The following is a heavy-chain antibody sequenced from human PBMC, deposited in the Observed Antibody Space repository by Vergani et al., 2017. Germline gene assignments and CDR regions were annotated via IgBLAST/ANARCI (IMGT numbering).Heavy chain of an antibody. Sequence: QVQLQESGPGLVKPSETLSLTCTVSGGSISSYYWSWLRQPPGKGLEWIGYIYYSGSTNYNPSLKSRVTISVDTSKNQFSRKLSSVTAADTAVYYCARGGRGYYGSGSYYPPDYWGQGTLVTVSS. CDR2: IYYSGST. D-gene: IGHD3-10*01. CDR3: ARGGRGYYGSGSYYPPDY. V-gene: IGHV4-59*01. J-gene: IGHJ4*02. CDR1: GGSISSYY.